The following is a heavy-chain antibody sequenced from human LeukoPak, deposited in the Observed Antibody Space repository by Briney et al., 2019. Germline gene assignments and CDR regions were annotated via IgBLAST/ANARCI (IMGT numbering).Heavy chain of an antibody. J-gene: IGHJ4*02. D-gene: IGHD3-16*01. CDR3: ARPSPEGAFDY. CDR2: IIPILGIA. Sequence: SVTVSCKASGGTFSSYAISWVRQAPGQGLEWMGRIIPILGIANYAQKFQGRVTITADKSTSTAYMELSSLRSEDTAVYYCARPSPEGAFDYWGQGTLVTVSS. V-gene: IGHV1-69*04. CDR1: GGTFSSYA.